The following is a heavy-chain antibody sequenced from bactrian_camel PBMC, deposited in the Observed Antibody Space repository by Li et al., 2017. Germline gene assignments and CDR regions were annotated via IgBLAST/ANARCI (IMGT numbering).Heavy chain of an antibody. CDR1: GFVFLC. D-gene: IGHD1*01. CDR2: INGDGNT. V-gene: IGHV3S53*01. CDR3: AADPSLACPSDFSF. J-gene: IGHJ4*01. Sequence: HVQLVESGGGSVQTGGALNLTCTVSGFVFLCMAWFRQAPGQQREGVAAINGDGNTAYADSVTGRFTISGDNAKNTLYLQMNSLKIEDTAMYYCAADPSLACPSDFSFWGQGTQVTVS.